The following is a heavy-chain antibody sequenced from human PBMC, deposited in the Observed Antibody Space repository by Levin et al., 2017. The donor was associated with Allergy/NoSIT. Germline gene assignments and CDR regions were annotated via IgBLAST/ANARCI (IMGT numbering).Heavy chain of an antibody. J-gene: IGHJ4*02. CDR1: GGSITDYY. CDR3: VRGDRAFEN. V-gene: IGHV4-59*01. Sequence: SQTLSLTCSVSGGSITDYYWSWIRQSPGKGLEWIGYIYHTGFTKQNPSLKSRATISLDTSKSQFSLTVTSVTAADTAVYYCVRGDRAFENWSQGTLVTVSS. CDR2: IYHTGFT.